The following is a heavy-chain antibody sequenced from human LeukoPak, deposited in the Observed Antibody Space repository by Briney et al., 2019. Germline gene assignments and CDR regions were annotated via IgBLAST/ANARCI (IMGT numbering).Heavy chain of an antibody. Sequence: PSETLSLTCAVYGGSFSGYYWSWIRQPPGKGLEWIGEINHSGSTNYNPSLKSRVTISVDTSKNQFSLKLSSVTTADTAVYYCARGWGYCSSTSCLGAFDIWGQGTMVTVSS. D-gene: IGHD2-2*01. J-gene: IGHJ3*02. V-gene: IGHV4-34*01. CDR3: ARGWGYCSSTSCLGAFDI. CDR1: GGSFSGYY. CDR2: INHSGST.